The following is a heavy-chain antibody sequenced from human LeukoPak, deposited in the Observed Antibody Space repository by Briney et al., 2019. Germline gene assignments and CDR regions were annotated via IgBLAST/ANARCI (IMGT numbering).Heavy chain of an antibody. CDR1: GFTFSSYG. Sequence: PGGSLRLSCAASGFTFSSYGMHWVRQAPGKGLEWVAFIRYDGSNKYYADSVKGRFTISRDNSKNTLYLQMNSLRAEDTAVYYCAKGDTAMLRRAFDIWGQGTMVTVSS. V-gene: IGHV3-30*02. D-gene: IGHD5-18*01. CDR2: IRYDGSNK. J-gene: IGHJ3*02. CDR3: AKGDTAMLRRAFDI.